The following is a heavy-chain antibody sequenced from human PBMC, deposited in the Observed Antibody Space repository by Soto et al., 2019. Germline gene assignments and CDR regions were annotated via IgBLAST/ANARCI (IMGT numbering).Heavy chain of an antibody. J-gene: IGHJ5*02. V-gene: IGHV4-59*01. D-gene: IGHD3-3*02. Sequence: SETLSLTCTVSGGSISSYYWSWIRQPPGKGLEWIGYIYYSGSTNYNPSLKSRVTISVDTSKNQFSLKLSSVTAADTAVYYCARDRIRNWFDPWGQGTLVTVSS. CDR2: IYYSGST. CDR1: GGSISSYY. CDR3: ARDRIRNWFDP.